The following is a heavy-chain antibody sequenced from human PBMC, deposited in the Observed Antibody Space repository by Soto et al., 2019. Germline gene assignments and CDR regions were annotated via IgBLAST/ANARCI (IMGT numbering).Heavy chain of an antibody. CDR2: ISGSGGST. CDR3: ANRIAAAGTKLTYYFDY. Sequence: EVQLLESGGGLVQPGGSLRLSCAASGFTFSSYAMSWVRQAPGKGLEWLSAISGSGGSTYYADSVKGRFTISRDNSKNTLYLQMNSLRAEDTAVYYCANRIAAAGTKLTYYFDYWGQGTLVTVSS. D-gene: IGHD6-13*01. CDR1: GFTFSSYA. V-gene: IGHV3-23*01. J-gene: IGHJ4*02.